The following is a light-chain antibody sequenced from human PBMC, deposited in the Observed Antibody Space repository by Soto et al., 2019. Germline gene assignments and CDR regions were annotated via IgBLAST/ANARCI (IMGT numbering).Light chain of an antibody. CDR3: QQSYSTPRT. CDR2: AAS. V-gene: IGKV1-39*01. CDR1: QSISSY. J-gene: IGKJ4*01. Sequence: DIQMTQSPSSLSASVGDRVTITCRASQSISSYLNWYQQKPGIAPKLLIYAASSLQSGVPSRFSGSGSWTDFTLTISSLQPEDFATYYCQQSYSTPRTFGGGTKVEIK.